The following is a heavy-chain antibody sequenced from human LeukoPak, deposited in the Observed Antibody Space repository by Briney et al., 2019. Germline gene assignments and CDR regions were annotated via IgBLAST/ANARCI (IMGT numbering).Heavy chain of an antibody. CDR1: GYTFTGYY. V-gene: IGHV1-2*02. CDR2: INPNSGGT. J-gene: IGHJ4*02. Sequence: ASVKVSCKASGYTFTGYYMHWVRQAPGQGLEWMGWINPNSGGTNYAQKFQGRVTMTRDKSITTAYMDLSSLTSDDTAVYYSAKVGAMVLWGQGTQVTVSS. D-gene: IGHD3-10*01. CDR3: AKVGAMVL.